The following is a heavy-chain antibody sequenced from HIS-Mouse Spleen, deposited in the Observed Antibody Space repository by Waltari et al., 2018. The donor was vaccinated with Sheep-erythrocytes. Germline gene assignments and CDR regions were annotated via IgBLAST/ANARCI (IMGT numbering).Heavy chain of an antibody. V-gene: IGHV4-38-2*02. D-gene: IGHD3-9*01. J-gene: IGHJ3*02. CDR2: IYHSGST. CDR3: ARDLGYDILTGYYSDAFDI. Sequence: QVQLQESGPGLVKPSETLSLTCTVSGYSISSGYYWGWIRQPPGKGLEWIGSIYHSGSTYYTPSLKSRVTISVDTSKNQFSLKLSSVTAADTAVYYCARDLGYDILTGYYSDAFDIWGQGTIVTVSS. CDR1: GYSISSGYY.